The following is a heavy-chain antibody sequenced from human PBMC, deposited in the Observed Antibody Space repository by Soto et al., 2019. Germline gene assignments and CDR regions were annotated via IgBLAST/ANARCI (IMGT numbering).Heavy chain of an antibody. CDR2: ISGSGGST. D-gene: IGHD3-22*01. V-gene: IGHV3-23*01. J-gene: IGHJ4*02. CDR1: GFTFSSYA. Sequence: GGSLRLSCAASGFTFSSYAMSWVRQAPGKGLEWVSAISGSGGSTYYADSVKGRFTISRDNSKNTLYLQMNSLRAEDTAVYYCAKDQDPTTIVVVLFGFDYWGQGTLVTVSS. CDR3: AKDQDPTTIVVVLFGFDY.